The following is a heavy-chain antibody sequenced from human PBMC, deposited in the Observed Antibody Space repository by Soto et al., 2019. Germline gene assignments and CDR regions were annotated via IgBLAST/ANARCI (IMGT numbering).Heavy chain of an antibody. J-gene: IGHJ4*02. CDR2: INPYHRNT. CDR1: GYTFPSYG. CDR3: ARGGDDYSPLDY. D-gene: IGHD2-21*01. Sequence: QVHLVQSGSEVKKPGASVKVSCKASGYTFPSYGVTWVRQAPGHGLEWVGWINPYHRNTHFAPMVHGRVTLTTDTSTGTAFMELRGLTSDDTAVYYCARGGDDYSPLDYWGQGTLVTVSS. V-gene: IGHV1-18*01.